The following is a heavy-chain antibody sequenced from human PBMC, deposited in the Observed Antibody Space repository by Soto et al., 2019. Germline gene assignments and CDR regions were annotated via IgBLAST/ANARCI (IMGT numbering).Heavy chain of an antibody. CDR2: IYYSGST. CDR1: GGSISSYY. CDR3: ASSPYYYGSGSYYY. V-gene: IGHV4-59*08. J-gene: IGHJ4*02. D-gene: IGHD3-10*01. Sequence: PSETLSLTCTVSGGSISSYYWSWIRQPPGKGLEWIGYIYYSGSTNYNPSLKSRVTISINTSKNQFSLKLSSVTAADTAVYYCASSPYYYGSGSYYYWGQGTLVTVS.